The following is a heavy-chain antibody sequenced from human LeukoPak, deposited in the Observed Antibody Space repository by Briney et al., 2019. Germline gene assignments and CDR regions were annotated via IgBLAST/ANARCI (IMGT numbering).Heavy chain of an antibody. D-gene: IGHD1-26*01. J-gene: IGHJ3*02. Sequence: SETLSLTCTVSGGSITGGNYDWSWVRQPAGRGLEWIGRIYTSGSTNYNPSLKSRVAISLDTSKNQVSLKLISVTAADTAIYYCARRVGWNAFDIWGQGTVVTVSS. CDR3: ARRVGWNAFDI. CDR2: IYTSGST. V-gene: IGHV4-61*02. CDR1: GGSITGGNYD.